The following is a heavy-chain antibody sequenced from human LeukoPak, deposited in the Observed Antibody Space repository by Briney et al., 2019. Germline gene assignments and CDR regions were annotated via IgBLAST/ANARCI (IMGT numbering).Heavy chain of an antibody. D-gene: IGHD6-6*01. CDR2: ISAYNGNT. Sequence: GASVKVSCKASGYTFTSYGISWVRQAPGQGLEWMGWISAYNGNTNYAQKFQGRVTMTTDISTSTAYMELRSLRSDDMAIYYCAQAGGIARPGSGFDPWGQGTLVTVSS. CDR1: GYTFTSYG. V-gene: IGHV1-18*03. CDR3: AQAGGIARPGSGFDP. J-gene: IGHJ5*02.